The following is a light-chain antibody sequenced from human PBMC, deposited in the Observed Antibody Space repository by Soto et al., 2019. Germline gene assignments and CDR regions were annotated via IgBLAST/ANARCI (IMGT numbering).Light chain of an antibody. Sequence: IVLTQSPGTLSLSPGERATLSCGASQSVTNNFLAWYQQKPGQAPRHLIYGASSRATGVPDRFSGSGSGTDFTLTISRLEPGDFAVYYCQQYGTPLFTCGPGTKVDIK. J-gene: IGKJ3*01. CDR3: QQYGTPLFT. V-gene: IGKV3-20*01. CDR2: GAS. CDR1: QSVTNNF.